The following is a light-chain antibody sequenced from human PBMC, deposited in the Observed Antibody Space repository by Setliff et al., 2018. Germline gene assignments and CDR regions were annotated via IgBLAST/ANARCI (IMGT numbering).Light chain of an antibody. CDR3: SSYTSNSTYV. CDR1: SSDVGGYDF. J-gene: IGLJ1*01. CDR2: DVL. Sequence: QSALTQPASVSGSPGQSITISCTGTSSDVGGYDFVSWYQQHPGKAPKLMIFDVLNRPSGVSDRFSGSKSGNTASLTITGLQAEDEADYYCSSYTSNSTYVFGTGTKVTVL. V-gene: IGLV2-14*03.